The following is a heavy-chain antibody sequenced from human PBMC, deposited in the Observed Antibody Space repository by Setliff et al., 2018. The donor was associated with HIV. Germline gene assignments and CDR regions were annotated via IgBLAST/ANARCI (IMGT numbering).Heavy chain of an antibody. V-gene: IGHV1-24*01. J-gene: IGHJ4*02. CDR1: GHTLTELS. Sequence: ASVKVSCKVSGHTLTELSMHWVRQAPGKGLEWMGGFDPEDGETIYAQKLQGRVTMTEDTSTDTAYMDLSSLRSEDTAVYYCATLAWLEDYFDYWGQGTLVTVS. D-gene: IGHD3-9*01. CDR3: ATLAWLEDYFDY. CDR2: FDPEDGET.